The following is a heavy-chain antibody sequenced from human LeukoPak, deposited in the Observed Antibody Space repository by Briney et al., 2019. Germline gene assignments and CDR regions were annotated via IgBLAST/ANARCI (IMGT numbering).Heavy chain of an antibody. J-gene: IGHJ4*02. CDR1: GFTFSCYA. Sequence: GGSLRLSCAASGFTFSCYAMHWVRQAPGKGLEWVAVISYDGSNKYYADSVKGRFTISRDNSKNTLYLQMNSLRAEDTAVYYCAREQGAVAAYYFDYWGQGTLVTISS. D-gene: IGHD6-19*01. V-gene: IGHV3-30-3*01. CDR3: AREQGAVAAYYFDY. CDR2: ISYDGSNK.